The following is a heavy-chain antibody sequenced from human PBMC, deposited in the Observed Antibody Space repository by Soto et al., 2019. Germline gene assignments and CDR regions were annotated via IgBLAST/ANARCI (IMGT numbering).Heavy chain of an antibody. Sequence: QLQLQESGSGLVKPSQTLSLTCAVSGDSIISTGYSWNWIRQPPGKRPEYMGYIYHTGSGYYSPSLKSRVTLSVDRSKSQFSLSRTSVTAADTAVYYCARGVAITMAHSFASWGQGTRVTVSS. CDR2: IYHTGSG. V-gene: IGHV4-30-2*01. D-gene: IGHD3-10*01. CDR3: ARGVAITMAHSFAS. J-gene: IGHJ4*02. CDR1: GDSIISTGYS.